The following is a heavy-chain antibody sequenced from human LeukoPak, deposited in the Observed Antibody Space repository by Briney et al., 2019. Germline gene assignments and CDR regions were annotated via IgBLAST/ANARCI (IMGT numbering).Heavy chain of an antibody. CDR2: INPNSGGT. V-gene: IGHV1-2*02. D-gene: IGHD3-9*01. CDR1: GYTFTGYY. Sequence: ASVKVSCKASGYTFTGYYMHWVRQAPGQGLEWMGWINPNSGGTNYAQKFQGRVTMTRDTSISTAYMELSRLRSDDTAVYYCARDGYLDGARRGEGYWGQGTLVTVSS. J-gene: IGHJ4*02. CDR3: ARDGYLDGARRGEGY.